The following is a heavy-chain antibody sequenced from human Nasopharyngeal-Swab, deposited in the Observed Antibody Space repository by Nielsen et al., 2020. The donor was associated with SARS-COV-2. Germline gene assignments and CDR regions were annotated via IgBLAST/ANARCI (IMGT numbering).Heavy chain of an antibody. Sequence: GESLKISCADTGFTFSYYAMNWVRQAPGKGLEWVSGISDGGGSTSYADPAKGRFTISRDNSKKTLYLQMNSLTAEDTAVYYCAKVLAAAVAYYYGMDVWGQGTTVTVSS. D-gene: IGHD6-13*01. V-gene: IGHV3-23*01. CDR1: GFTFSYYA. CDR2: ISDGGGST. J-gene: IGHJ6*02. CDR3: AKVLAAAVAYYYGMDV.